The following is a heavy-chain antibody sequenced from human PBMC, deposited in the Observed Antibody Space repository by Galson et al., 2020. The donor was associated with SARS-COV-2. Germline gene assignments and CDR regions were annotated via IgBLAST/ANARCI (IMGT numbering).Heavy chain of an antibody. D-gene: IGHD1-26*01. CDR3: ARDQGRRAYYYNGMDV. J-gene: IGHJ6*02. Sequence: ASVKVSCKASGYTFINYGFSWVRQAPGQGLEWMGWISAYNGNTDYAQKFQGRVTMTKDTSTSTVYMELRSLRSDDTAVYYCARDQGRRAYYYNGMDVWGQGTTVTVSS. CDR2: ISAYNGNT. V-gene: IGHV1-18*01. CDR1: GYTFINYG.